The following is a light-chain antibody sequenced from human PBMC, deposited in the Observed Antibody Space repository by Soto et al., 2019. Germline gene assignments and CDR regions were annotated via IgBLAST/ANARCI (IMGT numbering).Light chain of an antibody. V-gene: IGKV3-15*01. J-gene: IGKJ1*01. CDR1: QSVSGN. Sequence: EIVMAQSPATLSVSPGERATLSCRASQSVSGNLAWYQQKPDQAPRLLIYGASTRATGIPARFSGSGSGTEFTLTISSLQSEDFAVYYCQKYNNWPPAFGQGTKVEIK. CDR2: GAS. CDR3: QKYNNWPPA.